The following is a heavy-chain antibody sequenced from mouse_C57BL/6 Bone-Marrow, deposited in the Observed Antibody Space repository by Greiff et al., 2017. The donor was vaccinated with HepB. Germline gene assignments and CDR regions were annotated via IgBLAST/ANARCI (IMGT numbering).Heavy chain of an antibody. CDR3: ARIAPYYGSSGYYAMDY. CDR1: GFSLSTFGMG. D-gene: IGHD1-1*01. V-gene: IGHV8-8*01. J-gene: IGHJ4*01. Sequence: QVTLKESGPGILQPSQTLSLTCSFSGFSLSTFGMGVGWIRQPSGKGLEWLAHIWWDDDKYYNPALKSRLTISKDTSKNQVFLKIANVDTADTATYYCARIAPYYGSSGYYAMDYWGQGTSVTVSS. CDR2: IWWDDDK.